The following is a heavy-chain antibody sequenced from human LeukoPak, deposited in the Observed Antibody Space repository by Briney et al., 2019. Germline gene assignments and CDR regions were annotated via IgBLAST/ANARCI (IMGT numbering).Heavy chain of an antibody. CDR2: ISRSGSDI. D-gene: IGHD6-19*01. CDR3: ARGAGRSGSDY. V-gene: IGHV3-11*01. Sequence: GGSLRLPCAASGFSFSDHYMTWVRQAPGKGLEWLSYISRSGSDIDYAGSVKGRFTISRDNAKNSLYLQMNSLRAEDTAVYYCARGAGRSGSDYWGQGTLVTVSS. CDR1: GFSFSDHY. J-gene: IGHJ4*02.